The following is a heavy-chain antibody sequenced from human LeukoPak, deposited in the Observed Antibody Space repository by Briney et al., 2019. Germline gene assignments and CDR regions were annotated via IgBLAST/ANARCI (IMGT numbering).Heavy chain of an antibody. V-gene: IGHV1-69*06. CDR1: GGTFSSYI. CDR2: IIPIFDTT. Sequence: SVKVSCKASGGTFSSYIINWVRQAPGQGLEWMGGIIPIFDTTNYAQNFQGRVTITADNSTSTAYMEVSSLRSEDTTMYYCASSDLYDSSGLYNYWGQGTLVTVSS. J-gene: IGHJ4*02. D-gene: IGHD3-22*01. CDR3: ASSDLYDSSGLYNY.